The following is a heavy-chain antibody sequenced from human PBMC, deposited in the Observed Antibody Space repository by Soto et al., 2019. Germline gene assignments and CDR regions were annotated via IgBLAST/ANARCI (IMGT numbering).Heavy chain of an antibody. V-gene: IGHV1-69*13. J-gene: IGHJ6*02. D-gene: IGHD6-25*01. CDR2: IMPVFDTT. Sequence: GASVKVSCKTSGGTFNNFAFTWVRQAPGQGLEWLGGIMPVFDTTNYAASFQGRITITADDLRNTVYMEMKTLRFDDTAVYYCATATISPVSATFHHYGMDVWGQGTTVTVSS. CDR3: ATATISPVSATFHHYGMDV. CDR1: GGTFNNFA.